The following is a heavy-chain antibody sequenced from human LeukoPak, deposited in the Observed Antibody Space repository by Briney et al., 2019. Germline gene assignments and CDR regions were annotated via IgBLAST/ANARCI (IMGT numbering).Heavy chain of an antibody. J-gene: IGHJ6*03. Sequence: GGSLRLSCAASGFTFSVYWMSWVRQAPGKGLEWVASIKQDGSEKYYVDSVKGRFTISRDNAKNSMYLQVNSLRAEDTAVYYCAREEYCSSTSCYAGYYYYYMDVWGKGTTVTVSS. D-gene: IGHD2-2*01. CDR3: AREEYCSSTSCYAGYYYYYMDV. CDR2: IKQDGSEK. CDR1: GFTFSVYW. V-gene: IGHV3-7*01.